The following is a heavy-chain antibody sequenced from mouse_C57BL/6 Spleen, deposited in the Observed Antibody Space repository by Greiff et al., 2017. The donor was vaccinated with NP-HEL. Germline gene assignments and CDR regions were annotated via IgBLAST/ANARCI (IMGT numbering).Heavy chain of an antibody. Sequence: EVQRVESGGGLVQPGGSLKLSCAASGFTFSDYGMAWVRQAPRKGPEWVAFISNLAYSIYYADTVTGRFTISRENAKNTLYLEMSSLRSEDTAMYYCARVYGSSYWYFDVWGTGTTVTVSS. CDR1: GFTFSDYG. CDR3: ARVYGSSYWYFDV. CDR2: ISNLAYSI. J-gene: IGHJ1*03. V-gene: IGHV5-15*01. D-gene: IGHD1-1*01.